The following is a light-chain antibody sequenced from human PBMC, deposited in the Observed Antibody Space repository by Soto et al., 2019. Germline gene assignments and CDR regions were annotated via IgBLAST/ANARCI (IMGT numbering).Light chain of an antibody. V-gene: IGLV2-14*01. CDR3: SSHAGSSAFYV. Sequence: QSVLTQPASVSGSPGQSITISCTGTSSDIGAYDYVSWYQQYPGRVPKLLIHEVTNRPSGVSDRFSGSESGNTASLTISGLQTEDEADYYCSSHAGSSAFYVFGTGTKVTVL. CDR1: SSDIGAYDY. J-gene: IGLJ1*01. CDR2: EVT.